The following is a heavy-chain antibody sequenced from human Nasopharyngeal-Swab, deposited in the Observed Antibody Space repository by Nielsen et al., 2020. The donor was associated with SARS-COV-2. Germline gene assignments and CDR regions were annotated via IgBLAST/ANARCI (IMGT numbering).Heavy chain of an antibody. CDR1: GFAFGNYA. V-gene: IGHV3-23*01. CDR3: AKEGSIIVGTFFDS. D-gene: IGHD1-26*01. CDR2: ISGSGGNT. J-gene: IGHJ4*02. Sequence: GESLKISCTVSGFAFGNYAMSWVRQAPGEGLEWVSGISGSGGNTFVADSVKGRFTISRDNSKNTLYLQMSSLRVADTATYYCAKEGSIIVGTFFDSWGQGALVTVSS.